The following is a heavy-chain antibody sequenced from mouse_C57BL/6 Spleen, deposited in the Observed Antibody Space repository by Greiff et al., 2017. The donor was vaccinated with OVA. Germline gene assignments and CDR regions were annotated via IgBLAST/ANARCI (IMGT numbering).Heavy chain of an antibody. CDR2: INPNNGGT. V-gene: IGHV1-26*01. J-gene: IGHJ2*01. Sequence: VQLQQSGPELVKPGASVKISCKASGYTFTDYYMNWVKQSHGKSLEWIGDINPNNGGTSYNQKFKGKATLTVDKSSSTAYMELRSLTSEDSAVYYCARGGSRGDYFDYWGQGTTLTVSS. CDR1: GYTFTDYY. D-gene: IGHD1-1*01. CDR3: ARGGSRGDYFDY.